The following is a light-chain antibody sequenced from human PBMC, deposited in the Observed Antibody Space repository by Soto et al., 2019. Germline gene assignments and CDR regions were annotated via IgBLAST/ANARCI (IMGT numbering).Light chain of an antibody. CDR1: SSDVGGYNY. V-gene: IGLV2-14*01. J-gene: IGLJ2*01. CDR3: SSYTSTSTRL. CDR2: EVS. Sequence: QSVLTQSASVSGSPGQSITISCTGTSSDVGGYNYVSWYQQHPGKAPKLMIYEVSNRPSGVSNRFSGSKSGNTASLTISGLQAEDEADYYCSSYTSTSTRLFGGGTKVTVL.